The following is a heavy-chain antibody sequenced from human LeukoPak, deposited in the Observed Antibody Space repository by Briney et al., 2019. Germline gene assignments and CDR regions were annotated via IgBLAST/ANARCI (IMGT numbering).Heavy chain of an antibody. Sequence: GGSLRLSCAASGFTFDDYTMHWVRQAPGKGLEWVSLISWDGGSTYYADSVKGRFTISRDNSKNSLYLQMNSLRTEDTALYYCAKDRDIAVATSPIDYWGQGTLVTVSS. CDR2: ISWDGGST. V-gene: IGHV3-43*01. CDR3: AKDRDIAVATSPIDY. CDR1: GFTFDDYT. D-gene: IGHD6-19*01. J-gene: IGHJ4*02.